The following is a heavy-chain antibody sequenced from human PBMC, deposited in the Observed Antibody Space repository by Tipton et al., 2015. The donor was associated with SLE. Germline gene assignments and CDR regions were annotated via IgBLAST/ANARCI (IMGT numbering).Heavy chain of an antibody. D-gene: IGHD3-3*01. CDR3: ARAPLRFLEWLPYLFDY. J-gene: IGHJ4*02. CDR1: GFTFSSYW. Sequence: GSLRLSCAASGFTFSSYWMSWVRQAPGKGLEWVANIKQGGSEKYYVDSVKGRFTISRDNAKNSLYLQMNSLRAEDTAVYYCARAPLRFLEWLPYLFDYWGQGTLVTVSS. CDR2: IKQGGSEK. V-gene: IGHV3-7*01.